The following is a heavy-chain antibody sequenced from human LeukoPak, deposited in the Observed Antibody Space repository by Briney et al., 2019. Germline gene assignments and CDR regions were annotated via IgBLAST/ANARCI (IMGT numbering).Heavy chain of an antibody. Sequence: SETLSLTCAVYGGSFSGYYWSWIRQPPGKGLEWIGEINHSGSTNYNPSLKSRVTISVDTSKNQSSLKLSSVTAADTAVYYCARQQRDLLWFGEYTNDYWGQGTLVTVSS. D-gene: IGHD3-10*01. CDR1: GGSFSGYY. CDR2: INHSGST. V-gene: IGHV4-34*01. CDR3: ARQQRDLLWFGEYTNDY. J-gene: IGHJ4*02.